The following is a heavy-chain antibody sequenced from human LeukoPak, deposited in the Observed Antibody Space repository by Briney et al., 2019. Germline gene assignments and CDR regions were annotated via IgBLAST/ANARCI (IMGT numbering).Heavy chain of an antibody. J-gene: IGHJ5*02. CDR1: GYSFTSYW. CDR2: IYPGDSDT. V-gene: IGHV5-51*01. CDR3: ARHVSFYSYGYQDWFDP. D-gene: IGHD5-18*01. Sequence: PGESLKISCKGSGYSFTSYWIGWVRQMPGKGLEWMGIIYPGDSDTRYSPSFQGQVTISPDKSISTAYLQWSSLKASDTAMYYCARHVSFYSYGYQDWFDPWGQGTLVTVSS.